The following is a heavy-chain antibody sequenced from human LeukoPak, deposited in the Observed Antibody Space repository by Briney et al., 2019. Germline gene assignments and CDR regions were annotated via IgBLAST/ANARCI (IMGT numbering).Heavy chain of an antibody. CDR1: GYTFTIYG. CDR3: ARASSSTRYYYYGMDV. Sequence: ASVTVSFKASGYTFTIYGISWVRQAPGQGLEWMGWISAYNGNTNYAQKLQGRVTMTTDTSTSTAYMELRSLRSDDTAVYYCARASSSTRYYYYGMDVWGKGTTVTVSS. V-gene: IGHV1-18*04. J-gene: IGHJ6*04. CDR2: ISAYNGNT. D-gene: IGHD6-13*01.